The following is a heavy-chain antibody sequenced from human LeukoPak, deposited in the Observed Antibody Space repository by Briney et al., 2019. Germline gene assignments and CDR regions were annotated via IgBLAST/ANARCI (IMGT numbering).Heavy chain of an antibody. CDR3: ARHQPSYYDSSGYYYYYGMDV. CDR1: GGSFSGYY. CDR2: IYYSGST. V-gene: IGHV4-59*08. J-gene: IGHJ6*02. Sequence: SETLSLTCAVYGGSFSGYYWSWIRQPPGKGLEWIGYIYYSGSTNYNPSLKSRVTISVDTPKNQFSLKLSSVTAADTAVYYCARHQPSYYDSSGYYYYYGMDVWGQGTTVTVSS. D-gene: IGHD3-22*01.